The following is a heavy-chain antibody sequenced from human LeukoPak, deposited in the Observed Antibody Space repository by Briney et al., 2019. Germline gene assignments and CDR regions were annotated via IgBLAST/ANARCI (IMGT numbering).Heavy chain of an antibody. V-gene: IGHV1-18*01. CDR2: ISAYNGNT. Sequence: GASVKVSCKPSGYTFTSSGISWVREAPGQGLEWMGWISAYNGNTNYAQKLQGRVTMTTDTSTSTAYMELRSLRSDDTAVYYCARDTSYGGNGPGYFDYWGQGTLVTVSS. CDR3: ARDTSYGGNGPGYFDY. CDR1: GYTFTSSG. J-gene: IGHJ4*02. D-gene: IGHD4-23*01.